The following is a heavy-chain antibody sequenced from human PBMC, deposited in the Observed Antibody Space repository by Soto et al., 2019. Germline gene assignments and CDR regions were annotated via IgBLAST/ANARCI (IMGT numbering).Heavy chain of an antibody. D-gene: IGHD3-3*01. CDR3: AKDPVYYDFWSGYPGKLNYFDY. CDR1: GFTFSSYA. J-gene: IGHJ4*02. V-gene: IGHV3-23*01. CDR2: ISGSGGST. Sequence: GGSLRLSCAASGFTFSSYAMSWVRQAPGKGLEWVSAISGSGGSTYYADSVKGRFTISRDNSKNTLYLQMNSLRAEDTAVYYCAKDPVYYDFWSGYPGKLNYFDYWGQGTLVTVSS.